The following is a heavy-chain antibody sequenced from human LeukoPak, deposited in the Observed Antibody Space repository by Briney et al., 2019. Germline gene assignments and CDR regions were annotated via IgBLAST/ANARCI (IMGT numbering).Heavy chain of an antibody. CDR2: IAHHGNNK. Sequence: GGSLRLSCGASGFTFSSSAMHWVRQGPGKGLEWVAYIAHHGNNKYYADSVKGRFTISRDNSKGSLYLQMNSLRADDTAVYYCAKDGSWSCTDWGQGTLVTVSS. D-gene: IGHD2-8*02. J-gene: IGHJ4*02. CDR3: AKDGSWSCTD. CDR1: GFTFSSSA. V-gene: IGHV3-30*02.